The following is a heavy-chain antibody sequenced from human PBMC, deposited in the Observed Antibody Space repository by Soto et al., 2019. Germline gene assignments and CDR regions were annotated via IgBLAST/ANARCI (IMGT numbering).Heavy chain of an antibody. V-gene: IGHV3-48*02. CDR3: ASFGVGATTGAFDI. CDR2: ISSSSSTI. J-gene: IGHJ3*02. D-gene: IGHD1-26*01. CDR1: GFTFSSYS. Sequence: GGALRLSWAASGFTFSSYSMNWGRQAPGKGLEGVSYISSSSSTIFYADSVKGRFTISRDNAKNSLYLQMNSLRDEVTSVYYCASFGVGATTGAFDIWGQGTMVTVSS.